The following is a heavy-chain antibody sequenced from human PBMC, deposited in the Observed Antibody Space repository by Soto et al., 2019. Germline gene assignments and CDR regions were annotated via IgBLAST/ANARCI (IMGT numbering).Heavy chain of an antibody. CDR3: ATMGTPATGLYYFDY. Sequence: QVQLQESGPGLVKPSQTLSLTCTVSGGSISSGNYYWSWISQPPGKGLEWIGFISYSGSTYYSVSLKSRVTISVDTSKNQFSLNLSFVTAADTAVYYCATMGTPATGLYYFDYWGQGTLVTVSS. J-gene: IGHJ4*02. CDR1: GGSISSGNYY. D-gene: IGHD2-15*01. CDR2: ISYSGST. V-gene: IGHV4-30-4*01.